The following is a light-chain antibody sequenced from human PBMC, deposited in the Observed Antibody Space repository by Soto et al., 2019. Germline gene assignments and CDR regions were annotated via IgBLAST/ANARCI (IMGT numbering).Light chain of an antibody. CDR1: KTISSW. CDR3: QQYNSYSPT. V-gene: IGKV1-5*01. J-gene: IGKJ1*01. Sequence: DIQMTQSPSTLSGSVGDRVTITCRASKTISSWLAWYQQKPGKAPKLLIYDASSLESGVPSRFSGSGSGTEFTLTISSLQPDDFATYYCQQYNSYSPTFGQGTKVDIK. CDR2: DAS.